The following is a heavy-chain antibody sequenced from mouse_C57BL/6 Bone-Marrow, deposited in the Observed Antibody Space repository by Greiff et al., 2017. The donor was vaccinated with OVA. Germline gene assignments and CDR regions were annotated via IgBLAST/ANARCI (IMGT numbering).Heavy chain of an antibody. D-gene: IGHD1-1*01. CDR3: ASSYGSSYYAMDY. Sequence: EVHLVESGGDLVKPGGSLKLSCAASGFTFSSYGMSWVRQTPDKRLEWVATISSGGSYTYYPDSVKGRFTISRDTAKNTLYLQLSSLKSEDTAMYYCASSYGSSYYAMDYWGQGTSVTVSS. CDR1: GFTFSSYG. CDR2: ISSGGSYT. V-gene: IGHV5-6*01. J-gene: IGHJ4*01.